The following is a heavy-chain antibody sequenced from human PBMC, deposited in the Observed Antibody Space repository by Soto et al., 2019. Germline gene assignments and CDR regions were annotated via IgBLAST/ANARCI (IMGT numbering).Heavy chain of an antibody. CDR3: ARTSLVVTAATREDY. J-gene: IGHJ4*02. D-gene: IGHD2-15*01. V-gene: IGHV3-74*01. CDR1: GFTLSSYW. CDR2: INSDGSST. Sequence: EVQLVESGGGLVQPGGSLRLSCAASGFTLSSYWMHWVRQSPGKGLVWVSRINSDGSSTSYADSLKGRFTIPRDNAKNTVYMHMNSLRAEDTAVYYCARTSLVVTAATREDYWGQGTLVTVSS.